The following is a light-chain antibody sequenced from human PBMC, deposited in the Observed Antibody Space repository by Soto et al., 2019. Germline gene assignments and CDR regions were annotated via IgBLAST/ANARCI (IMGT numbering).Light chain of an antibody. CDR3: QQYNFPLT. CDR2: DAS. J-gene: IGKJ5*01. CDR1: QSISSW. V-gene: IGKV1-5*01. Sequence: DIQMTQSPSTLSASVGDRVTITCRASQSISSWLAWYQQKPGKAPKLLIYDASSLESGVPSRFSGSGSGTEFTLTISSLQPDDFATYYCQQYNFPLTFGQGTRLEIK.